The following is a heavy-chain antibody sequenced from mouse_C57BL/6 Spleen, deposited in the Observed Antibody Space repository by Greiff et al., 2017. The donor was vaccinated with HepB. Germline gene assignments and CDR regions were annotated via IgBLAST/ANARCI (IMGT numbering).Heavy chain of an antibody. J-gene: IGHJ1*03. V-gene: IGHV6-6*01. CDR1: GFTFSDAW. D-gene: IGHD4-1*01. CDR3: TRKGNWDWYFDV. Sequence: DVHLVESGGGLVQPGGSMKLSCAASGFTFSDAWMDWVRQSPEKGLEWVAEIRNKANNHATYYAESVKGRFTISRDDSKSSVYLQMNSLRAEDTGIYYCTRKGNWDWYFDVWGTGTTVTVSS. CDR2: IRNKANNHAT.